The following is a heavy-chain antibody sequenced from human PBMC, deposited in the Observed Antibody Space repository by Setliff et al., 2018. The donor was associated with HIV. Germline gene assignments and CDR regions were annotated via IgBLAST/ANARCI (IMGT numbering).Heavy chain of an antibody. J-gene: IGHJ4*02. CDR1: GGSISSSSYY. Sequence: PSETLSLTCTVSGGSISSSSYYWGWVRQPPGKGLQWIGSIYYRGSTYYNPSLKSRVTISVDTSKNQFSLKLSSVTAADTAVYYCARDGFWSGYIDYWGQGTLVTVSS. CDR2: IYYRGST. D-gene: IGHD3-3*01. V-gene: IGHV4-39*07. CDR3: ARDGFWSGYIDY.